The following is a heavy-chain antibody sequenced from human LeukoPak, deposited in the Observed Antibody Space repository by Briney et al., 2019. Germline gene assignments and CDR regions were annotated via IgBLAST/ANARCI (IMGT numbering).Heavy chain of an antibody. J-gene: IGHJ4*02. D-gene: IGHD2-15*01. V-gene: IGHV3-23*01. Sequence: GGSLRLSCAASGFTFSSYGMHWVRQAPGKGLEWVSAISGSGGSTYYADSVKGRFTISRDNSKNTLYLQMNSLRAEDTAVYYCAKTGCSGGSCYGVPGYFDYWGQGTLVTVSS. CDR2: ISGSGGST. CDR3: AKTGCSGGSCYGVPGYFDY. CDR1: GFTFSSYG.